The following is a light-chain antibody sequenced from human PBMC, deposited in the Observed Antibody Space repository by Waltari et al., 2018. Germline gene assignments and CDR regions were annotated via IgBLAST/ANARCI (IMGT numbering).Light chain of an antibody. CDR1: QSIGSN. Sequence: IVMTQSPVTLSVSPGERATLYCRASQSIGSNLAWYQQKRGQAPRLLIYDASTRATDIPARFSGSGSGTEFTLTISSMQSEDFAVYFCQQYNNWPPYTFGQGTKLEIK. J-gene: IGKJ2*01. CDR2: DAS. CDR3: QQYNNWPPYT. V-gene: IGKV3-15*01.